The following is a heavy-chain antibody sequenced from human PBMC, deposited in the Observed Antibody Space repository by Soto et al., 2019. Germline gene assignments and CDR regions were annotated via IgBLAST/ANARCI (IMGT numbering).Heavy chain of an antibody. D-gene: IGHD2-21*02. V-gene: IGHV4-34*01. J-gene: IGHJ4*02. CDR3: ARVVTAKFDY. Sequence: SSETLSLTCAVYGGSFSGYYWTWIRQPPGKGLEWIGEINHSGSTNYNASLKSRVTISVDTSKNQFSLKLRSVIAADTAVYYCARVVTAKFDYWGQGTLVTVSS. CDR1: GGSFSGYY. CDR2: INHSGST.